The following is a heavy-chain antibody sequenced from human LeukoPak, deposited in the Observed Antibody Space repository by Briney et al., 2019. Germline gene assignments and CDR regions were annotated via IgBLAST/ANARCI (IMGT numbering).Heavy chain of an antibody. Sequence: PSETLSLTCAVYGGSFSGYYWSWIRQPPGKGLEWIGETNHSGSTNYNPSLKSRVTISVDTSKNQFSLKLSSVTAADTAVYYCARAPGYYDSSGSAFDIWGQGTMVTVSS. CDR3: ARAPGYYDSSGSAFDI. V-gene: IGHV4-34*01. CDR2: TNHSGST. D-gene: IGHD3-22*01. CDR1: GGSFSGYY. J-gene: IGHJ3*02.